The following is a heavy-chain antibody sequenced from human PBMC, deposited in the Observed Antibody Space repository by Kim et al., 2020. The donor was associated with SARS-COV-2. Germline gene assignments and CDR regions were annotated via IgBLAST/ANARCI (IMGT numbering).Heavy chain of an antibody. Sequence: GGSLRLSCAASGFTFSSYAMHWVRQAPGKGLEWVAVISYDGSNKYYADSVKGRFTISRDNSKNTLYLQMNSLRAEDTAVYYCARDISSYSGSWPVDYWG. V-gene: IGHV3-30-3*01. J-gene: IGHJ4*01. CDR3: ARDISSYSGSWPVDY. CDR2: ISYDGSNK. D-gene: IGHD1-26*01. CDR1: GFTFSSYA.